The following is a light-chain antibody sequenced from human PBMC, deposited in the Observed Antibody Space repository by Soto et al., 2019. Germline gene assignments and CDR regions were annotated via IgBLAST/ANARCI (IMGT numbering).Light chain of an antibody. CDR2: GAS. CDR3: KHYSNGPPYT. J-gene: IGKJ2*01. Sequence: EIVVTQSPATLSVTPGESATLSCRASQRITDTLAWYQQGPGQARRLLIYGASTRAPGIPASFTGSVSSVSETEFTLTIGSLQSEDFAMYYCKHYSNGPPYTFGQATKLEIK. V-gene: IGKV3D-15*01. CDR1: QRITDT.